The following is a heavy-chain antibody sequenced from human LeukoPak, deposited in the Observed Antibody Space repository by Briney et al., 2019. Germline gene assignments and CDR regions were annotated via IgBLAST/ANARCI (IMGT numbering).Heavy chain of an antibody. CDR3: YWRYCSSTSCLLYGMDV. CDR1: GFTFSGSA. J-gene: IGHJ6*02. D-gene: IGHD2-2*01. Sequence: GGSLRLSCAASGFTFSGSAMHWVRQASGKGLEWVGRIRSKANSYATAYAASVKGRFTISRDDSKKTAYLQMNSLKTEDTAVYYCYWRYCSSTSCLLYGMDVWGQGTTVTVSS. CDR2: IRSKANSYAT. V-gene: IGHV3-73*01.